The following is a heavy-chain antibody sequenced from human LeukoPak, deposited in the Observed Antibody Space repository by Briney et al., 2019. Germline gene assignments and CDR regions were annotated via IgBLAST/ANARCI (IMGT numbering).Heavy chain of an antibody. CDR3: ARESGAAFDI. J-gene: IGHJ3*02. CDR2: ISSSSSTI. D-gene: IGHD7-27*01. V-gene: IGHV3-48*04. Sequence: GGSLRLSCAASGFTFSSYSMNWVRQAPGKGLEWVSYISSSSSTIYYADSVKGRFTISRDNAKNSLYLQMNSLRAEDTAVYYCARESGAAFDIWGQGTMVTVSS. CDR1: GFTFSSYS.